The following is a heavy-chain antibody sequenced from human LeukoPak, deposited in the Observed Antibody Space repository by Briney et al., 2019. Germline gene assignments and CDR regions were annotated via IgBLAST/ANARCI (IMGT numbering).Heavy chain of an antibody. Sequence: SETLSLTCTVSGGSISSYYWSWIRQPPGKGLEWIGYIYYSGSTYYNPSLKSRVTISVDTSKNQFSLRLSSVTAADTAAYFCARENWRSKSIDFDSWGQGTLVTVSS. V-gene: IGHV4-59*12. CDR2: IYYSGST. D-gene: IGHD6-6*01. J-gene: IGHJ4*02. CDR3: ARENWRSKSIDFDS. CDR1: GGSISSYY.